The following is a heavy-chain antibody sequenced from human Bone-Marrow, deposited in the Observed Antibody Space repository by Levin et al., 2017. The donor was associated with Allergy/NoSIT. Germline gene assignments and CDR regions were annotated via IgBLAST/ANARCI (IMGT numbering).Heavy chain of an antibody. CDR3: ARAGFWSGGRSQSYMDV. CDR2: ISSSGSTI. D-gene: IGHD2-15*01. CDR1: GFTFSSYE. J-gene: IGHJ6*03. V-gene: IGHV3-48*03. Sequence: PGESLKISCAASGFTFSSYEMNWVRQAPGKGLEWVSYISSSGSTIYYADSVKGRFTISRDNAKNSLYLQMNSLRAEDTAVYYCARAGFWSGGRSQSYMDVWGKGTTVTVSS.